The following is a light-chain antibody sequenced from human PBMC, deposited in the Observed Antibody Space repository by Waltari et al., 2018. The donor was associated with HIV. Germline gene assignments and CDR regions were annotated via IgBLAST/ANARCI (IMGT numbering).Light chain of an antibody. V-gene: IGLV1-40*01. CDR3: QSYDRSLSGYVV. Sequence: QSLLTQPPSVSGAPGQRVTISCTGSSSTIGAGFDVPWYQQLPGTVPKLLIYGNSNRPSGVPHRFSGSKSGTSASLAITGLQAEDEADYYCQSYDRSLSGYVVFGGGTKLTVL. CDR2: GNS. J-gene: IGLJ2*01. CDR1: SSTIGAGFD.